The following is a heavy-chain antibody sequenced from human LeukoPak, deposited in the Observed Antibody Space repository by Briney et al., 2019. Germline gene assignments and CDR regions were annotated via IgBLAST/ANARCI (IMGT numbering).Heavy chain of an antibody. CDR2: ISDSGDST. J-gene: IGHJ4*02. Sequence: PGRSLRLSCAASGFTFDDYAMHWVRQAPGKGLEWVSTISDSGDSTYYADSVKGRFTISRHNSVNTLFLQMSSLRAEDTAVYYCAKTFGGDYFGSWGQGTLVTVSS. D-gene: IGHD2/OR15-2a*01. CDR1: GFTFDDYA. V-gene: IGHV3-23*01. CDR3: AKTFGGDYFGS.